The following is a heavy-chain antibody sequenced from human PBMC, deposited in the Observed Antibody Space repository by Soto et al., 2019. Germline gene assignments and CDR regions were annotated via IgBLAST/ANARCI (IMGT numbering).Heavy chain of an antibody. D-gene: IGHD4-17*01. CDR2: ISGSGGST. V-gene: IGHV3-23*01. CDR1: GYTFSSYA. CDR3: AKSGEYGDYGFDY. J-gene: IGHJ4*02. Sequence: EVQLLESGGGLVQPGGSLRLSCAASGYTFSSYAMSWVRQAPAKGLEWVSAISGSGGSTYYADSVKGRFTISRDNSKNTVYLQMNSLRAEDTAVYYCAKSGEYGDYGFDYWGQGTLVTVSS.